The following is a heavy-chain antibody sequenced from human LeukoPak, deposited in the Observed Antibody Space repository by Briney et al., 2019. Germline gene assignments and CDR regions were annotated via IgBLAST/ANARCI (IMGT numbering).Heavy chain of an antibody. CDR2: IYTSGST. CDR1: GGSVSSGSYY. CDR3: ARGVSTT. Sequence: PSQTLSLTCTVSGGSVSSGSYYWSWIRQPAGKGLEWIGRIYTSGSTNYNPSLKSRVTISLDTSKNQFSLNLSSVTAADTPVYYCARGVSTTWGQGTLVTVSS. D-gene: IGHD3-10*01. J-gene: IGHJ5*02. V-gene: IGHV4-61*02.